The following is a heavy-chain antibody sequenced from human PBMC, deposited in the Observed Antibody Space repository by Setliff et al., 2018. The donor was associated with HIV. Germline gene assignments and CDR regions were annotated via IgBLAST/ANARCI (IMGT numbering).Heavy chain of an antibody. V-gene: IGHV3-15*01. J-gene: IGHJ4*02. CDR3: TTAVAQNWYGSGNENY. CDR1: GFTFSNAW. D-gene: IGHD3-10*01. CDR2: IKSENDGGTT. Sequence: PGGSLRLSCAASGFTFSNAWMSWVRQAPGKGLEWVGRIKSENDGGTTDYAAPVKGRFTISRDDSRSTLYLQMNSLITEDTALYYCTTAVAQNWYGSGNENYWGQGTLVTVSS.